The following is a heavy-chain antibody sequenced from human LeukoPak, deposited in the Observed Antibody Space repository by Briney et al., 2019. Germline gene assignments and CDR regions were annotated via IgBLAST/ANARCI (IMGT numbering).Heavy chain of an antibody. D-gene: IGHD2-2*01. CDR2: ISAYNGNT. Sequence: ASVKVSCKASGYTFTSYGISWVRQAPGQGLEWMGWISAYNGNTNYAQKLQGRVTLTTDTSTSTAYMELRSLRSDDTAVYYCARSPGIVVVPAAINYYGMDVWGQGTTVTVSS. CDR3: ARSPGIVVVPAAINYYGMDV. J-gene: IGHJ6*02. V-gene: IGHV1-18*01. CDR1: GYTFTSYG.